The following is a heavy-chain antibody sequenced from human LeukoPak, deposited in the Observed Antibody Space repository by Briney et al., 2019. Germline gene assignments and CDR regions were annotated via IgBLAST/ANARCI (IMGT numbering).Heavy chain of an antibody. CDR1: GFDFSSYA. Sequence: GGSLRLSCVASGFDFSSYAMTWVRQAPGRGLEWVSTIGAYAARTYYADSVKGRFTISRDNSKNTLYLQMNSLRAEDTAVYYCAKWSGYYTGYYYMDVWGKGTTVTVSS. V-gene: IGHV3-23*01. J-gene: IGHJ6*03. CDR2: IGAYAART. D-gene: IGHD3-3*01. CDR3: AKWSGYYTGYYYMDV.